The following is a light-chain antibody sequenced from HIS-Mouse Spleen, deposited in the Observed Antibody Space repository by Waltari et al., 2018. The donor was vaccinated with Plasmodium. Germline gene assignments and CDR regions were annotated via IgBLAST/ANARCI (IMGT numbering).Light chain of an antibody. J-gene: IGKJ2*01. CDR2: HAS. CDR3: QQYDNLPYT. Sequence: DIQMTQSPSSLSASVGYRVTITCQASQDISNYFNWYQQKPGKAPKLLIYHASNLETGGPSRFSGSGSGTDFTFTISSLQPEDIATYYCQQYDNLPYTFGQGTKLEIK. V-gene: IGKV1-33*01. CDR1: QDISNY.